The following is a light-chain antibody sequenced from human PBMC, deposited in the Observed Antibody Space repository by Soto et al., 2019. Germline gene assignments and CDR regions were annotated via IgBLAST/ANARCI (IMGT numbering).Light chain of an antibody. CDR2: GNN. Sequence: QSVLTQPPSASGTPGQRVTISCSGSSSNIGSNTVNWYQQLPGTAPKLLIYGNNNRPSGVPDRFSGSKSGTSASLAITGLQAEDEATYYCQSYDSSLSGSVFGGGTKLTVL. CDR3: QSYDSSLSGSV. J-gene: IGLJ2*01. CDR1: SSNIGSNT. V-gene: IGLV1-44*01.